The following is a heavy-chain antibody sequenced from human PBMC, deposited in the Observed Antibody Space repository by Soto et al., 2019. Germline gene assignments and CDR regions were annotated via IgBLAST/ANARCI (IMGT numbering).Heavy chain of an antibody. CDR1: GGSISSGGYY. J-gene: IGHJ4*02. D-gene: IGHD4-17*01. V-gene: IGHV4-31*03. CDR2: IYYSGST. Sequence: QVQLQESGPGLVKPSQTLSLTCTVSGGSISSGGYYWSWIRQHPGKGLEWIGYIYYSGSTYYNPSLKSRVTISVDTSKNQFSLKLSSVTAADTAVYYCARDYGDYPTPIRYFDYWGQGTQVTVSS. CDR3: ARDYGDYPTPIRYFDY.